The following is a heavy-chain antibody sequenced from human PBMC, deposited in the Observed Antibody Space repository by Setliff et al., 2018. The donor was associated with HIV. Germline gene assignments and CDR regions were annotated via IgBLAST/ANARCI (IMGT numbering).Heavy chain of an antibody. D-gene: IGHD5-12*01. Sequence: RASVKVSCKASGYTFTSYGISWVRQAPGQGLEWMGWISAYNGNTNYAQKLQGRVTMTTDTSTSTAYMELRSLRSDDTAVYYCARVPHGGDGYNPWDYYYYYYGMDVWGQGTTVTV. CDR3: ARVPHGGDGYNPWDYYYYYYGMDV. J-gene: IGHJ6*02. V-gene: IGHV1-18*01. CDR2: ISAYNGNT. CDR1: GYTFTSYG.